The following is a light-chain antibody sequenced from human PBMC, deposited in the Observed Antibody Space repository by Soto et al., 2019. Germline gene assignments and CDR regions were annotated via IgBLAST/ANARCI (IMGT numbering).Light chain of an antibody. CDR1: QSVSSY. CDR3: KQRSNWPPYT. V-gene: IGKV3-11*01. Sequence: EIVLTQSPATLSLSPGERATLSCRASQSVSSYLAWYQQKPGQAPRLLIYDASNRATGIPARFSGSGSGTDFTLTIRRLEPEDFAVYYCKQRSNWPPYTFGQGTKLEIK. CDR2: DAS. J-gene: IGKJ2*01.